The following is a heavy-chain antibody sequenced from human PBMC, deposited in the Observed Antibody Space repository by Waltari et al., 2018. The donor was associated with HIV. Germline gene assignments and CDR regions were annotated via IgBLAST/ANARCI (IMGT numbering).Heavy chain of an antibody. Sequence: QVQLVESGGGVVQPGRSLRLSCAASGFTFRNYAIHWVRQAPGKGLGWVTVISYDGIEKFYADSVKGRFTISRDNSKNTLYLQMNSLRAEDTAVYYCARGRGGPDYWGQGTRVTVSS. CDR1: GFTFRNYA. V-gene: IGHV3-30*01. J-gene: IGHJ4*02. CDR3: ARGRGGPDY. CDR2: ISYDGIEK. D-gene: IGHD3-10*01.